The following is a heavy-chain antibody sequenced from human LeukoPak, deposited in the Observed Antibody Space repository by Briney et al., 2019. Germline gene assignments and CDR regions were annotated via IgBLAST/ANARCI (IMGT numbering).Heavy chain of an antibody. Sequence: PSETLSLTCAVYGGSFSGYYWSWIRLPPGKGLEWIGEINHSGSTNYNPSLKSRVTISVDTSKNQFSLKLSSVTAADTAVYYCARVCMSGGSCYYYYGMDVWGQGTTVTVSS. D-gene: IGHD2-15*01. CDR2: INHSGST. V-gene: IGHV4-34*01. J-gene: IGHJ6*02. CDR1: GGSFSGYY. CDR3: ARVCMSGGSCYYYYGMDV.